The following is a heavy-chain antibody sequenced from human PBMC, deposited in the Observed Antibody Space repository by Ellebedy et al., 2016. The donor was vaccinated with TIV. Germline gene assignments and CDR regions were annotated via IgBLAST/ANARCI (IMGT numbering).Heavy chain of an antibody. CDR2: INPSGGST. D-gene: IGHD3-3*01. Sequence: ASVKVSCXASGYTFTSYYMHWVRQAPGQGLEWMGIINPSGGSTSYAQKFQGRVTMTRDTSTSTVYMELSSLGSEDTAVYYCARDVTIFGVANYYYYGMDVWGQGTTVTVSS. CDR1: GYTFTSYY. V-gene: IGHV1-46*01. J-gene: IGHJ6*02. CDR3: ARDVTIFGVANYYYYGMDV.